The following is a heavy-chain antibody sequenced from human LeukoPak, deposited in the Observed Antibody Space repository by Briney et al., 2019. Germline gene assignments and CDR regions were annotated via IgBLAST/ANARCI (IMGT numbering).Heavy chain of an antibody. D-gene: IGHD2-21*02. CDR2: FDPEDGET. CDR1: GYTLTELS. V-gene: IGHV1-24*01. Sequence: ASVKVSCKVSGYTLTELSMHWVRQAPGKGLEWMGGFDPEDGETIYAQKFQGRVTMTEDTSTDTAYMELSSLRSDDTAVYYCARARTYCGGDCSYFDFWGQGTLVTVSS. J-gene: IGHJ4*02. CDR3: ARARTYCGGDCSYFDF.